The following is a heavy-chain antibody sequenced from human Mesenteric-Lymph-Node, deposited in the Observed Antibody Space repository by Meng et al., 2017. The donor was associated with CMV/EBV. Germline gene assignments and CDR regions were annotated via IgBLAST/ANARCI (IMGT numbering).Heavy chain of an antibody. V-gene: IGHV4-34*01. CDR2: INHSGST. CDR3: ARGSSYDILTGYFDY. D-gene: IGHD3-9*01. Sequence: QGPFHQWGAGLLNPSEHLSVTCAVYGGSFSGYYWNWIRQSPEKGLEWIGEINHSGSTTYNPSFTSRIIISVDTSTNQISLNMSSVTAADTAVYYCARGSSYDILTGYFDYWGQGALVTVSS. CDR1: GGSFSGYY. J-gene: IGHJ4*02.